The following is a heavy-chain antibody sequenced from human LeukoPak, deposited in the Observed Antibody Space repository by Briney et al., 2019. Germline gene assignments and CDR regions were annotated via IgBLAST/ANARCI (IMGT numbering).Heavy chain of an antibody. Sequence: SETLSLTCTVSGYSISSGYYWGWIRQPPGKGLEWIGSIYHSGSTYYNPSLKSRVTISVDTSKNQFSLKLSSVTAADTAVYYCASKQWLAPFDYWGQGTLVTVSS. V-gene: IGHV4-38-2*02. D-gene: IGHD6-19*01. CDR1: GYSISSGYY. CDR3: ASKQWLAPFDY. J-gene: IGHJ4*02. CDR2: IYHSGST.